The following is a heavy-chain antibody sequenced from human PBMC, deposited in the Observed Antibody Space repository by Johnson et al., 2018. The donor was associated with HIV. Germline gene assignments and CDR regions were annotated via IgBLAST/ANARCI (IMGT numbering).Heavy chain of an antibody. CDR2: ISYDGSNK. Sequence: QVQLVESGGGVVQPGRSLRLSCAASGFTFSSYAMHWVRQAPGKGLEWVAVISYDGSNKYNVDSVKGRFTISRDNSKNTLYLQMNSLRAEDTAVYYCARLTTPQTSYRIADAFYLWGQGTMVTVSS. CDR1: GFTFSSYA. J-gene: IGHJ3*01. D-gene: IGHD6-13*01. CDR3: ARLTTPQTSYRIADAFYL. V-gene: IGHV3-30*04.